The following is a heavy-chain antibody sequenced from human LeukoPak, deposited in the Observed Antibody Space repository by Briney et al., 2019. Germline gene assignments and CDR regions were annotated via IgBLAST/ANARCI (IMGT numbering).Heavy chain of an antibody. Sequence: SETLSLTCTVSGYSISSGYSWGWTRQPPGKGLEWIGSIYHSGSTRYNPTLKSRVTISVDTSKNQFSLKLSSVTAADTAVYYCARVRGCSTNCHYFDPWGQGTLVTVSS. CDR2: IYHSGST. CDR3: ARVRGCSTNCHYFDP. CDR1: GYSISSGYS. V-gene: IGHV4-38-2*02. D-gene: IGHD2-2*01. J-gene: IGHJ5*02.